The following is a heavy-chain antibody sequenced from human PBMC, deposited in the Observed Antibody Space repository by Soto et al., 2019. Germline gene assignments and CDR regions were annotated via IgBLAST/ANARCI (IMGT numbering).Heavy chain of an antibody. V-gene: IGHV4-59*01. Sequence: QVQLQESGPGLVRPSETLSLTCSVSGGSISSYYWTWIRQPPGRGLEYIGYISYSGNTYYNPSLRGRVTISLDTSKNQFSLQLSSVTAADMAVYYCARENYASSGAPFLDYWGQGTLVTVSS. CDR3: ARENYASSGAPFLDY. CDR2: ISYSGNT. J-gene: IGHJ4*02. D-gene: IGHD3-22*01. CDR1: GGSISSYY.